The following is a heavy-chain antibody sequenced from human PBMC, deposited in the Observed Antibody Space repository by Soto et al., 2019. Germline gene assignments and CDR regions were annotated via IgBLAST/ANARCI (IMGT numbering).Heavy chain of an antibody. Sequence: QVQLQESGPGLVKPSETLSLTCAVFGDSISSDKWWSWVRQPPGKGLEWIGEIHHRKSTNYNQSPNTLVSIAVDKTNTQYSQNLNSVTAADTAIYFSTRGGDWAFDYCGQGTLVTVSS. CDR2: IHHRKST. CDR1: GDSISSDKW. CDR3: TRGGDWAFDY. J-gene: IGHJ4*02. D-gene: IGHD2-21*02. V-gene: IGHV4-4*02.